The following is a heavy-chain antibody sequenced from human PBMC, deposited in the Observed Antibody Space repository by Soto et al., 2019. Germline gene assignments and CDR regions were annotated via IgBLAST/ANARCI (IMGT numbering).Heavy chain of an antibody. Sequence: PGESLKISCKGSGYSFTSYWIGWVRQMPGKGLGWMGIIYPGDSDTRYSPSFQGQVTISADKSISTAYLQWSSLKASDTAMYYCASDTKNYYDSSGYYYAKAFDICGQGTMVT. V-gene: IGHV5-51*01. CDR3: ASDTKNYYDSSGYYYAKAFDI. J-gene: IGHJ3*02. D-gene: IGHD3-22*01. CDR2: IYPGDSDT. CDR1: GYSFTSYW.